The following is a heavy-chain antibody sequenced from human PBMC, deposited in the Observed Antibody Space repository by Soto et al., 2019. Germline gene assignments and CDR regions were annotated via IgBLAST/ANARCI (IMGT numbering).Heavy chain of an antibody. CDR2: ISEGGTTT. D-gene: IGHD3-16*01. CDR1: GFMFNDYE. J-gene: IGHJ4*02. Sequence: EVQLVESGGGLAQSGGSLRLSCAASGFMFNDYEMNWVRQAPGKGLEGVSYISEGGTTTHYTDSVKGRFTICRDNAKESLYLQMNRLTPEDTATYFCVRAARGGGLLLWDCWGQGVVVSVSS. V-gene: IGHV3-48*03. CDR3: VRAARGGGLLLWDC.